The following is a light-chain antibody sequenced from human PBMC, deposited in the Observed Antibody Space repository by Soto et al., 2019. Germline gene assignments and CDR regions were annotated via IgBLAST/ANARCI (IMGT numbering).Light chain of an antibody. CDR2: EAS. J-gene: IGKJ3*01. Sequence: EIVLTQSPGTLSLSPGERATLSCRASQSVSSSYLAWYQQKPGQAPRLLIYEASSRATGIPDRFSGSGSGTDFTLTISRLEPEDFAVYYCQQYGSSPLTFGPGTKVDIK. CDR3: QQYGSSPLT. V-gene: IGKV3-20*01. CDR1: QSVSSSY.